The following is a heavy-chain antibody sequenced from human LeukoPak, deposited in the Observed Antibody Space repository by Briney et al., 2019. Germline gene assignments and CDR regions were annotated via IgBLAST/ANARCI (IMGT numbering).Heavy chain of an antibody. CDR1: GYTFTGYY. Sequence: ASVKVSCKASGYTFTGYYMHWVRQAPGQGLEWMGWINPNSGGTNYAQKFQGRVTVTRDTSISTAYMELSRLRSDDTAVYYCAVGVTGTTPLFDYWGQGTLVTVSS. CDR2: INPNSGGT. J-gene: IGHJ4*02. D-gene: IGHD1-7*01. V-gene: IGHV1-2*02. CDR3: AVGVTGTTPLFDY.